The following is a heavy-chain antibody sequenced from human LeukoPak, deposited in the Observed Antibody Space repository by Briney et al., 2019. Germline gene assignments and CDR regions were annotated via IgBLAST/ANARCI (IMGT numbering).Heavy chain of an antibody. CDR1: GFTFSSYA. CDR2: ISYDGSNK. V-gene: IGHV3-30-3*01. CDR3: ARDISHDAFDI. Sequence: GRSLRLSCAASGFTFSSYAMHWVRQAPGKGLEWVAVISYDGSNKYYADSVKGRFTISRDNSKNTLYLQMNSLRAEDTAVYYCARDISHDAFDIWGQGTMVTVSS. J-gene: IGHJ3*02.